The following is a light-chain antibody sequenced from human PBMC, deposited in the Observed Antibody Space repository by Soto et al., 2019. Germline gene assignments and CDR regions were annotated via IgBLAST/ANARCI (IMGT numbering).Light chain of an antibody. J-gene: IGLJ3*02. Sequence: QSVLTQPASVSGSPGQSITISCTGTSSDVGTYNFVSWYQHHSGRAPKLIIFEVTKRPSGVSHRFSGSKSGKTASLTISGLQAEDEADYYCCTYAGSGTLWVFGGGTQLTVL. V-gene: IGLV2-23*02. CDR3: CTYAGSGTLWV. CDR1: SSDVGTYNF. CDR2: EVT.